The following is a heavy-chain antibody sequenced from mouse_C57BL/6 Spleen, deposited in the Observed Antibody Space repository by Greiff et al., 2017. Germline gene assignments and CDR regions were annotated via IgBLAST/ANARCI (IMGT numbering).Heavy chain of an antibody. CDR3: ARSGYYVGDY. CDR2: INPNNGGT. D-gene: IGHD2-3*01. CDR1: GYTFTDYY. Sequence: VQLQQSGPELVKPGASVKISCKASGYTFTDYYMNWVKQSHGKSLEWIGDINPNNGGTSYNQKFKGKATLTVDKSSSTAYMELRSLTSEDSAVYYCARSGYYVGDYWGQGTSVTVSS. V-gene: IGHV1-26*01. J-gene: IGHJ4*01.